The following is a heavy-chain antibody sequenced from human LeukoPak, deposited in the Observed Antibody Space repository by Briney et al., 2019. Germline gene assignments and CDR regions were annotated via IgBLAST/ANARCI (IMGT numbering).Heavy chain of an antibody. CDR1: GNYW. CDR2: INSDGSWT. J-gene: IGHJ6*02. V-gene: IGHV3-74*01. D-gene: IGHD3-3*01. CDR3: ARDGSEAYDFWSGYYWDYYYYGMDV. Sequence: GGSLRLSCAASGNYWMHWVRQAPGKGLVWVSHINSDGSWTSYADSVKGRFTISRDNAKNSLYLQMNSLRAEDTAVYYCARDGSEAYDFWSGYYWDYYYYGMDVWGQGTTVTVSS.